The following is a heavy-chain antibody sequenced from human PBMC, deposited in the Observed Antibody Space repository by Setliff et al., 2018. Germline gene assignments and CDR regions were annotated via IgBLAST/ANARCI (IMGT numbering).Heavy chain of an antibody. CDR2: IYYSGST. J-gene: IGHJ4*02. V-gene: IGHV4-59*11. CDR3: ARDGGLWFGDQHFDY. Sequence: PSETLSLTCTVSGGSISSHYWSWIRQPPGKGLELIGSIYYSGSTNYNPSLKSRVTISVDTSKNQFSLKLSSVTAADTAVYYCARDGGLWFGDQHFDYWGQGTLVTVSS. CDR1: GGSISSHY. D-gene: IGHD3-10*01.